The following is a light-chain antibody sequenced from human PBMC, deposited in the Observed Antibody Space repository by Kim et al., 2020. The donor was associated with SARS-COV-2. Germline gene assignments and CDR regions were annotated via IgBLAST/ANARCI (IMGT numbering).Light chain of an antibody. CDR3: AAWDDSLNGVV. CDR2: DNN. Sequence: GHRVTISCSGSPSNIGGNSVRWYQQRSGAAPKLRIYDNNRRPSGVADRCSGSKSGSSASLAISGVQSDDEADYHCAAWDDSLNGVVFGGGTQLTVL. V-gene: IGLV1-44*01. J-gene: IGLJ2*01. CDR1: PSNIGGNS.